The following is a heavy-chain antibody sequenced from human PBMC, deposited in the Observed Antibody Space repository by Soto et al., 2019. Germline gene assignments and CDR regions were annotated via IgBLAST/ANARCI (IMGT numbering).Heavy chain of an antibody. V-gene: IGHV3-23*01. CDR2: ICDTGGCT. CDR3: ARFGSMSANFGY. CDR1: GFTFISYA. Sequence: GGALLLSSASSGFTFISYAMAWGGQGPGKGLEWVSSICDTGGCTYYADSVKGRFTFSRDNSKNTILLQLNSLRAEDTAVYYCARFGSMSANFGYWGLGTLVTVSS. D-gene: IGHD3-10*01. J-gene: IGHJ4*02.